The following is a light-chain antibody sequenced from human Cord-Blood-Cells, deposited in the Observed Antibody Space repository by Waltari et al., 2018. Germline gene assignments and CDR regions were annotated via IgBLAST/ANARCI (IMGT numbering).Light chain of an antibody. V-gene: IGKV1-39*01. J-gene: IGKJ4*01. CDR2: AAS. Sequence: DIQMTQSPSSLSASVGNRVTITCRASQSISSYLNWYQQKPGKDPKLLIYAASSLQSGVPSRFSGSVSGTDFTLTISSLQPEDFATYYCQQSYSTLLTFGGGTKVEIK. CDR3: QQSYSTLLT. CDR1: QSISSY.